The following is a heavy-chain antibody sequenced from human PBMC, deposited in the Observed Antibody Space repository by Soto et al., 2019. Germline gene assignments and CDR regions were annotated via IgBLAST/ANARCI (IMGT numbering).Heavy chain of an antibody. CDR3: ARRSGYYYYMDV. CDR2: IYYSGST. CDR1: GGSISSYY. D-gene: IGHD2-15*01. Sequence: SETLSLTCTVSGGSISSYYWSWIRQPPGKGLEWIGYIYYSGSTNYNPSLKSRVTISVDTSKNQFSLKLSSVTAADTAVYYCARRSGYYYYMDVWGKGTTVTVSS. V-gene: IGHV4-59*01. J-gene: IGHJ6*03.